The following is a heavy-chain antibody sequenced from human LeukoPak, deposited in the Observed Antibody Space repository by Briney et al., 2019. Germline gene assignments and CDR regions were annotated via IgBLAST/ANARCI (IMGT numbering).Heavy chain of an antibody. CDR1: DGSISSGSYY. Sequence: PSETLSLTCTVSDGSISSGSYYWSWIRQPAGKGLEWIGRIYTSGSTNYNPSLKSRVTISVDTSKNQFSLKLSSVTAADTAVYYCARARGYSYGYVDYWGQGTLVTVSS. D-gene: IGHD5-18*01. V-gene: IGHV4-61*02. J-gene: IGHJ4*02. CDR2: IYTSGST. CDR3: ARARGYSYGYVDY.